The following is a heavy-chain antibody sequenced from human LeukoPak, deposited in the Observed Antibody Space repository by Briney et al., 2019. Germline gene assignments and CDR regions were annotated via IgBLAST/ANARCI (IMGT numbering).Heavy chain of an antibody. J-gene: IGHJ3*02. V-gene: IGHV4-59*01. Sequence: KTSETLSLTCTVSGGSISSYYWSWIRQPPGKGLEWIGYIYYSGSTNYNPSLKSRVTISVDTSKNQFSLKLSSVTAADTAVYYCERFRLSDSSGYDAFDIWGQGTMVTVSS. D-gene: IGHD3-22*01. CDR3: ERFRLSDSSGYDAFDI. CDR2: IYYSGST. CDR1: GGSISSYY.